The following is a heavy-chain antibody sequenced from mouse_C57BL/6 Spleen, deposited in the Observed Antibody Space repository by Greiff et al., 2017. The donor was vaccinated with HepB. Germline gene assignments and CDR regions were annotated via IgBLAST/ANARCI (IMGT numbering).Heavy chain of an antibody. V-gene: IGHV1-26*01. J-gene: IGHJ1*03. D-gene: IGHD2-10*01. CDR1: GYTFTDYY. CDR2: INPNNGGT. Sequence: EVQLQQSGPELVKPGASVKISCKASGYTFTDYYMNWVKQSHGKSLEWIGDINPNNGGTSYNQKFKGKATLTVDKSSSTAYMELRSLTSEDSAVYYCARRRAYYGNLWYFDVWGTGTTVTVSS. CDR3: ARRRAYYGNLWYFDV.